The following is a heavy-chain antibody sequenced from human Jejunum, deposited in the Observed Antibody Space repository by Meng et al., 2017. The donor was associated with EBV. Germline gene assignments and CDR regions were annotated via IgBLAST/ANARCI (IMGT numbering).Heavy chain of an antibody. D-gene: IGHD3-22*01. Sequence: QREESGLRLEKPCGHRARTCGVSGGSISDNYWWSWVRQPPGKGLEWLGEIYHGGGTNYNPSLESRVTISVDKSKNQFSLKLNSVTVADTAVYYCAGNGYYALEYWGPGILVTVSS. CDR1: GGSISDNYW. V-gene: IGHV4-4*02. CDR3: AGNGYYALEY. CDR2: IYHGGGT. J-gene: IGHJ4*02.